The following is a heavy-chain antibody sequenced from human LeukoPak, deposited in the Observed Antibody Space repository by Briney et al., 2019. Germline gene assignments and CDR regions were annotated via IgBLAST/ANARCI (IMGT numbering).Heavy chain of an antibody. CDR2: ISAYNGNT. V-gene: IGHV1-18*01. Sequence: ASVKVSCKASGGTFSSYAISWVRQAPGQGLEWMGWISAYNGNTNYAQKLQGRVTMTTDTSTSTAYMELRSLRSDDTAVYYCARDYSDSSGYYYGEIGYWGQGTLVTVSS. CDR1: GGTFSSYA. J-gene: IGHJ4*02. CDR3: ARDYSDSSGYYYGEIGY. D-gene: IGHD3-22*01.